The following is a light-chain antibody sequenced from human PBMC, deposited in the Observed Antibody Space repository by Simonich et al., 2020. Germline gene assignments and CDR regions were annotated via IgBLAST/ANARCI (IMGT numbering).Light chain of an antibody. CDR2: LNSDGSH. CDR1: SGHSSYA. CDR3: QTWGTGYWV. V-gene: IGLV4-69*01. J-gene: IGLJ3*02. Sequence: QLVLTQSPSASASLGASVKLTCTLSSGHSSYAIAWHQQQPEKGPRYLMKLNSDGSHSKGDAIPDRFSGSSSGAGRYLTISSLQSEDEADYYCQTWGTGYWVFGGGTKLTVL.